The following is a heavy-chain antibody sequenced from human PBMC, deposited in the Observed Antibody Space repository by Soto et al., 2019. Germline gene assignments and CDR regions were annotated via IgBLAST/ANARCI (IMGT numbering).Heavy chain of an antibody. J-gene: IGHJ4*02. Sequence: PGGSLRLSCAASGFTFDDYAMYWVRQVLGKGLEWVSSISWNSGNIGYADSVKGRFTTSRDNAANSLYLQMNSLRPEVTALYYCVRSKGGYSYGTPFDYWGQGTLVTVSS. CDR2: ISWNSGNI. CDR3: VRSKGGYSYGTPFDY. D-gene: IGHD5-18*01. CDR1: GFTFDDYA. V-gene: IGHV3-9*01.